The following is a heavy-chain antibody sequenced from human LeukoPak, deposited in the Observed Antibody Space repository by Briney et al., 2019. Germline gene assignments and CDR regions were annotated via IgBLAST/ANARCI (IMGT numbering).Heavy chain of an antibody. V-gene: IGHV4-31*03. D-gene: IGHD4-17*01. J-gene: IGHJ4*02. CDR2: IYYSGST. Sequence: PSETLSLTCTVSGGSISSGGYYWSWIRQHPGKGLEWIGYIYYSGSTYYNPSLKSRFTISVDTSKYQFSLKLSSVTAADTAVYYCARDGVTTVTYFDYWGQGTLVTVSS. CDR1: GGSISSGGYY. CDR3: ARDGVTTVTYFDY.